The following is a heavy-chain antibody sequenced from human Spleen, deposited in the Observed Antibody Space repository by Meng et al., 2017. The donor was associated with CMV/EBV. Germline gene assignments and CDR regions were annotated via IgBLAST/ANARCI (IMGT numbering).Heavy chain of an antibody. V-gene: IGHV4-59*01. D-gene: IGHD5-24*01. CDR3: ARTHRGDAYFDY. J-gene: IGHJ4*02. Sequence: SETLSLTCTVSGGSISNYYWTWIRQPPGKGLEWIGHVYFSGATDNNPSLKSRLSISVDTFKNQFSLRLSYVTAADTAVYFCARTHRGDAYFDYWGRGTLVTVSS. CDR2: VYFSGAT. CDR1: GGSISNYY.